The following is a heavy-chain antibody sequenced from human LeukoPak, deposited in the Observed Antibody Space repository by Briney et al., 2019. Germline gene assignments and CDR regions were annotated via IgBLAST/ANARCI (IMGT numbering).Heavy chain of an antibody. V-gene: IGHV3-43*01. CDR1: GFTFNEYT. CDR2: ISWDGSIT. D-gene: IGHD1-7*01. CDR3: AKAADTNYFRYGDY. Sequence: QPGGSLRLSCVVSGFTFNEYTMHWVRQAPGKGLEWVSLISWDGSITYYADSVKGRFTISRDNSKNTVYLQMNNLRAEDTALYFRAKAADTNYFRYGDYWGQGTLVTVSS. J-gene: IGHJ4*02.